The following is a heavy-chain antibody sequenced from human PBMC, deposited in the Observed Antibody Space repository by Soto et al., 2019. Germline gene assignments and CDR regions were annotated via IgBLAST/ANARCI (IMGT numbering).Heavy chain of an antibody. J-gene: IGHJ4*02. D-gene: IGHD6-13*01. CDR3: AASRTFDD. CDR1: GFTFSSYW. CDR2: IKRDGSEK. Sequence: PGGSLRLSCVVSGFTFSSYWMNWVRQAPGKGLEWVANIKRDGSEKYYVDSAQGRCTISRNNAKNSLYLQMNSLSAEDTAIYYCAASRTFDDWGQGTLVTVSS. V-gene: IGHV3-7*01.